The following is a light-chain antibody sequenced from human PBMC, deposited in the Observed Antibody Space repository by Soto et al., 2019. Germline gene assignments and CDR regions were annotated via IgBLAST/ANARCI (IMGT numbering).Light chain of an antibody. CDR1: QSFSSF. J-gene: IGKJ5*01. Sequence: EIELTQSPATLSLSPGERATLSCRASQSFSSFLVWYQQKPGQAPRLLIYDAVNRVTGIPARFSGSGSGTDFTLTITRLEPDDSAVYYCQQHGISHITFGQGTRLEI. CDR3: QQHGISHIT. V-gene: IGKV3-11*01. CDR2: DAV.